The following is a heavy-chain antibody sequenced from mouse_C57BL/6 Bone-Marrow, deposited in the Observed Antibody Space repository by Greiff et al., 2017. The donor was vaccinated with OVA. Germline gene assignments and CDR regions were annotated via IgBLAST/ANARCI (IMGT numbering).Heavy chain of an antibody. D-gene: IGHD1-1*01. CDR2: IYPGSGST. CDR3: AREDYYGSSVY. J-gene: IGHJ4*01. V-gene: IGHV1-55*01. Sequence: QVQLQQPGAELVKPGASVKMSCKASGYTFTSYWITWVKQRPGQGLEWIGDIYPGSGSTNYNEKFKSKATLTVDTSSSTAYMQFRRLTSEDSAVYYCAREDYYGSSVYWGQGTSVTVSA. CDR1: GYTFTSYW.